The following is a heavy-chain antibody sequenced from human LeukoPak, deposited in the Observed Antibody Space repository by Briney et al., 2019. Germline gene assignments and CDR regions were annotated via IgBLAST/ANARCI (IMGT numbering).Heavy chain of an antibody. CDR1: GFTFDDYA. J-gene: IGHJ4*02. CDR3: AKGDTIAVAANFDY. V-gene: IGHV3-9*01. D-gene: IGHD6-19*01. Sequence: GRSLRLSCAASGFTFDDYAMHWVRQAPGKGLEWVSGISWNIGSIDYADSVKGRFTISRDNAKNSLYLQMNSLRTEDTALYYCAKGDTIAVAANFDYWGQGTLVTVSS. CDR2: ISWNIGSI.